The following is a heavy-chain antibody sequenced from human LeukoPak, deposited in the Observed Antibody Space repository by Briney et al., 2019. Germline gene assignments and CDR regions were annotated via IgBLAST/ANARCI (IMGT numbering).Heavy chain of an antibody. V-gene: IGHV4-34*01. CDR1: GGSFSGYY. Sequence: TSETLSLTCAVYGGSFSGYYWSWIRQPPGKGLEWIGEINQSGSTNYNPSLKSRVTISVDTSKNQFSLKLSSVTAADTAVYYCARGSRGYSYGTFDYWGQGTLVTVSS. J-gene: IGHJ4*02. D-gene: IGHD5-18*01. CDR2: INQSGST. CDR3: ARGSRGYSYGTFDY.